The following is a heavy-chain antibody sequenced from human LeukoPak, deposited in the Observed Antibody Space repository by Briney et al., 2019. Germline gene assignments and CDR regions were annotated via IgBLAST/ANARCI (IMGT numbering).Heavy chain of an antibody. CDR2: ISGSGGST. V-gene: IGHV3-23*01. CDR3: AKDRTLIVVVTIDY. J-gene: IGHJ4*02. Sequence: GGSLRLSCAASGFTFSNYAMSWVRQAPGKGLEWVSGISGSGGSTYYADSVKGRFTISGDNSKNTLYLQMNSLRAEDTAVYYCAKDRTLIVVVTIDYWGQGTLVTVSS. D-gene: IGHD3-22*01. CDR1: GFTFSNYA.